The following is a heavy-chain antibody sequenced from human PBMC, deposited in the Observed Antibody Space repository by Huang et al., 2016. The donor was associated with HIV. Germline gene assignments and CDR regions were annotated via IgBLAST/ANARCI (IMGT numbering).Heavy chain of an antibody. D-gene: IGHD4-17*01. CDR3: ARGRGDTWAWFDS. V-gene: IGHV4-34*02. J-gene: IGHJ5*01. CDR2: INHGGSA. CDR1: GGHFNDYY. Sequence: QVHLEQWGTRLLKPPETLSLTCAVYGGHFNDYYWTWIRQIPGRGLEWIGEINHGGSANSNASLKRRLTLSIDPSKSQFSLKLRSVTAADTALYFWARGRGDTWAWFDSWGQGTPVIVSS.